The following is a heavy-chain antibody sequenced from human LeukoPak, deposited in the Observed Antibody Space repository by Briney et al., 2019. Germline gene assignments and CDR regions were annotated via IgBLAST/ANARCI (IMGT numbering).Heavy chain of an antibody. CDR3: ARVIRRYGSGSYVSVPTFDP. V-gene: IGHV1-18*01. J-gene: IGHJ5*02. D-gene: IGHD3-10*01. Sequence: ASVKVSCKASGYTFTSNAITWVRQAPGQGLEWVGWISGNNGDTRYAQKFQGRVTMTTDTSTSTAYMELRSLRSDDTAVYYCARVIRRYGSGSYVSVPTFDPWGQGTLVTVSS. CDR1: GYTFTSNA. CDR2: ISGNNGDT.